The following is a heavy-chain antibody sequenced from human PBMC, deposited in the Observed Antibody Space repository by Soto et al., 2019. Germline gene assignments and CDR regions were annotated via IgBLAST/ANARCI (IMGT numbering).Heavy chain of an antibody. CDR1: GFALSTYW. V-gene: IGHV3-74*03. D-gene: IGHD1-26*01. Sequence: PGGSLRLSCAASGFALSTYWMHWVRQAPGKGPVWISRISNNGRSTSYADSVKGRVTISRDNAKNIVYLEMNSLGVGDTAVYYCASGTIDSRYYFDYWGQGSSVTVSS. CDR2: ISNNGRST. J-gene: IGHJ4*02. CDR3: ASGTIDSRYYFDY.